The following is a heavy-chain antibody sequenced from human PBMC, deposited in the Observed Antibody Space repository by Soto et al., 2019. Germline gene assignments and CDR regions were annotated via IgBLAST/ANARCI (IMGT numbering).Heavy chain of an antibody. Sequence: ASVKVSCKVSGYTLTELSMHWVRQAPGKGLEWMGGFDPEDGETIYAQKFQGRVTMTEDTSTDTAYMELSSLRSEDTAVYYCATSKFSSGPARDAFDIWGQGTMVTVSS. D-gene: IGHD6-19*01. CDR1: GYTLTELS. V-gene: IGHV1-24*01. CDR2: FDPEDGET. J-gene: IGHJ3*02. CDR3: ATSKFSSGPARDAFDI.